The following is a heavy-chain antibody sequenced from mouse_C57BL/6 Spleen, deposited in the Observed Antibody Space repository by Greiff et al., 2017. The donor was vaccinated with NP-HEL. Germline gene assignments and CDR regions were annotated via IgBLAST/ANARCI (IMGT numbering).Heavy chain of an antibody. CDR1: GYSITSGYY. CDR3: ARETYYSNYAYYFDY. J-gene: IGHJ2*01. D-gene: IGHD2-5*01. Sequence: EVQLVESGPGLVKPSQSLSLTCSVTGYSITSGYYWNWIRQFPGNKLEWMGYISYDGSNNYNPSLKNRISITRDTSKNQFFLKLNSVTTEDTATYYCARETYYSNYAYYFDYWGQGTTLTVSS. CDR2: ISYDGSN. V-gene: IGHV3-6*01.